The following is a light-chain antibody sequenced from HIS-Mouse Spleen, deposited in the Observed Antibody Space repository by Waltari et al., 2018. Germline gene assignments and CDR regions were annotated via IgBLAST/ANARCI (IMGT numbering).Light chain of an antibody. V-gene: IGLV3-10*01. CDR1: ALPKKY. Sequence: SYELTHPPSVSVSPGQTARITCSGDALPKKYAYGYQQKSGQAPVLVIYEDSKRPSGIPERFSGSSSGTMATFTISGAQVEDEADYYCYSTDSSGNHRVFGGGTKLTVL. CDR2: EDS. J-gene: IGLJ2*01. CDR3: YSTDSSGNHRV.